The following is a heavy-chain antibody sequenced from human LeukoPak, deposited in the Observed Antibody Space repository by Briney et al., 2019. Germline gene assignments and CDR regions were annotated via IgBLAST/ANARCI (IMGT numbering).Heavy chain of an antibody. CDR1: GYSFTSYW. J-gene: IGHJ5*02. D-gene: IGHD6-13*01. V-gene: IGHV5-51*01. Sequence: GESLKISCKGSGYSFTSYWIGWVRQMPGKGLEWMGIIYPGDSDTRYSPSFQGQFTISADNSISTAYLQWSSLKASDTAMYYCARHRYSSSWYWFDPWGQGTLVTVSS. CDR3: ARHRYSSSWYWFDP. CDR2: IYPGDSDT.